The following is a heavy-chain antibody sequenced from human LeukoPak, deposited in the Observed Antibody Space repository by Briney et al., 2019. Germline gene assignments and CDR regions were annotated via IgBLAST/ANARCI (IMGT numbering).Heavy chain of an antibody. D-gene: IGHD6-6*01. CDR2: IYYSGST. J-gene: IGHJ4*02. Sequence: SETLSLTCTVSGGSISSYYWSWIRQPPGKGLEWIGSIYYSGSTYYNPSLKSRVTISVDTSKNQFSLKLSSVTAADTAVYYCARFPSDYSSFGWVMDWGQGTLVTVSS. CDR3: ARFPSDYSSFGWVMD. V-gene: IGHV4-59*05. CDR1: GGSISSYY.